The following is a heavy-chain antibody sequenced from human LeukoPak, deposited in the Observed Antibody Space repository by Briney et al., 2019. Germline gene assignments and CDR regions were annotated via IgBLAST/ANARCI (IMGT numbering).Heavy chain of an antibody. V-gene: IGHV3-30-3*01. D-gene: IGHD6-13*01. CDR3: AIILAAAGKGDYYYGMDV. J-gene: IGHJ6*02. CDR1: GFTFSSYA. CDR2: ISYDGSNK. Sequence: GRSLRLSCAASGFTFSSYAMHWVRQAPGKGLEWVAVISYDGSNKYYADSVKGRFTISRDNSKNTLYLQMNSLRAEDTAVYYCAIILAAAGKGDYYYGMDVWGQGTTVTVSS.